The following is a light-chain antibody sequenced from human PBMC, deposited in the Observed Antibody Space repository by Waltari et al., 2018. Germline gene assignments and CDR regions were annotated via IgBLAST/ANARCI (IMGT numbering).Light chain of an antibody. J-gene: IGKJ2*01. V-gene: IGKV1-5*03. CDR1: QTITNW. CDR3: QQYHSFHT. CDR2: KAS. Sequence: DTQMTQSPSTLSASVGDRVTITCRASQTITNWLAWYQQKPGKAPQLLIFKASKLQSGARSRFSGSGAGTEFTLTISSLQPDDFATYYCQQYHSFHTFGQGTRLEIK.